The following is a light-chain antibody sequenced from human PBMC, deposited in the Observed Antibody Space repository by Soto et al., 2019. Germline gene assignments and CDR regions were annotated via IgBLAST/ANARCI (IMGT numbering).Light chain of an antibody. V-gene: IGLV2-23*01. CDR1: SSDVGSYNL. J-gene: IGLJ1*01. Sequence: QSVLTQPASVSGSPGQSITISCTGTSSDVGSYNLVSWYQQHPGKAPKLILYEGNERPSGVSYRFSGSKSGNTASLTISGLQAEDEADYYCCSSGGSPTYVFGTGTKLTVL. CDR2: EGN. CDR3: CSSGGSPTYV.